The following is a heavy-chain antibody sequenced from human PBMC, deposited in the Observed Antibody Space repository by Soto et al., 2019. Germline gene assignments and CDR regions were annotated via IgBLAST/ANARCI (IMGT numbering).Heavy chain of an antibody. D-gene: IGHD3-22*01. V-gene: IGHV4-39*01. J-gene: IGHJ4*02. Sequence: PSETLSLTCTVSGGSISRSNYYWDWIRQPPGKGLEWIGSIYYRGSTYYNPSLESRVTISVDTSNNQFSLKLSSVTAADTAVYYCVRRDASGYVFIDCWGQGTLVTVSA. CDR1: GGSISRSNYY. CDR3: VRRDASGYVFIDC. CDR2: IYYRGST.